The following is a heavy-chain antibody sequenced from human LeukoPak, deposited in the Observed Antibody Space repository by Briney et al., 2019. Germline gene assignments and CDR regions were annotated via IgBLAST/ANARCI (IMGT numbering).Heavy chain of an antibody. D-gene: IGHD3-16*01. V-gene: IGHV3-15*01. CDR3: TWMTTFFTVDF. CDR1: GIPFSDAW. CDR2: MRSKRGGGTT. Sequence: KSGGSLRLSCIVSGIPFSDAWMSWVRQAPGQGLEWVGRMRSKRGGGTTDYAASVKGRFTISRDDSRNTLYLQMDSLQIEDTAVYYCTWMTTFFTVDFWGQGTRVTVSS. J-gene: IGHJ4*02.